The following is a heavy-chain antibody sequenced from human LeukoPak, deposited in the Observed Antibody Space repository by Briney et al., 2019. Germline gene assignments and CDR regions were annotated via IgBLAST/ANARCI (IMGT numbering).Heavy chain of an antibody. CDR3: ARVMNGEGVRFDP. CDR1: GGSISNINYS. V-gene: IGHV4-30-2*06. Sequence: SETLSLTCTVSGGSISNINYSWSWIRRSPGKGLEWIGYIYYSGSTYYNPALRSRVTISVDRSKNHFSLELNSVTAADTAVYYCARVMNGEGVRFDPWGQGTLVTVSS. D-gene: IGHD3-16*01. CDR2: IYYSGST. J-gene: IGHJ5*02.